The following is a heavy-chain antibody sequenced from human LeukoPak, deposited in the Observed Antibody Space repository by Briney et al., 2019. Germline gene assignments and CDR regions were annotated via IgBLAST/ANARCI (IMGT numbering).Heavy chain of an antibody. Sequence: RSSETLSLTCAVYGGSFSGYYWSWIRQPPGKGLEWIGEINHSGSTNYNPSLKSRVTISVDTSKNQFSLKLSSVTAADTAVYYCARVRGRYYDYVWGSYRGYYFDYWGQGTLVTVSS. V-gene: IGHV4-34*01. CDR3: ARVRGRYYDYVWGSYRGYYFDY. J-gene: IGHJ4*02. D-gene: IGHD3-16*02. CDR2: INHSGST. CDR1: GGSFSGYY.